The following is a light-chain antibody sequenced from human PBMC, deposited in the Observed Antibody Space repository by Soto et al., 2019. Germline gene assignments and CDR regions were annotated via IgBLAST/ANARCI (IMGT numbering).Light chain of an antibody. CDR1: SSDVGAYKY. V-gene: IGLV2-8*01. Sequence: QSALTQPPSASGSPGQSVTISCTGTSSDVGAYKYVSWYQQYPGKAPKLMIYEVTKRPSGAPDRFSGSKSGNTASLTVSGLQAEDEADYYCTSYVGNDIWVFGGGTKVTV. CDR2: EVT. CDR3: TSYVGNDIWV. J-gene: IGLJ3*02.